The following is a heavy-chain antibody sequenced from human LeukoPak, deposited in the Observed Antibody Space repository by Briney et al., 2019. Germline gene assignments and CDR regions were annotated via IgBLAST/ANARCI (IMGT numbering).Heavy chain of an antibody. J-gene: IGHJ4*02. CDR1: GYALTALS. V-gene: IGHV1-24*01. D-gene: IGHD3-3*01. CDR2: FDPEDGET. CDR3: ATFPLFLEWSENY. Sequence: GASVKVSCKVSGYALTALSMHWVRQAPGKGLEGMGGFDPEDGETIYAQKFQGRVTMTQATSTDTAYMELNSLRSEDTAVYYCATFPLFLEWSENYWGQGTLVTVSS.